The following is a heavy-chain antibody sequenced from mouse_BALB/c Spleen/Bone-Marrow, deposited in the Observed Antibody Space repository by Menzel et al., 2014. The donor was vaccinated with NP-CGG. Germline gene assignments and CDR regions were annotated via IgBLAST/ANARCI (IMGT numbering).Heavy chain of an antibody. Sequence: QVQLQQSGPGLVAPSQSLSITCTVSGFSLKNYGVHWVRQPPGKGLEWLGVIGTGGGTNYNSALMSRLSISIDNSKSQVFLKMNSLQTDDTAMYYCARDWAYGNWYFDVWGAGTPVTVSS. D-gene: IGHD2-1*01. CDR2: IGTGGGT. CDR3: ARDWAYGNWYFDV. J-gene: IGHJ1*01. CDR1: GFSLKNYG. V-gene: IGHV2-9*02.